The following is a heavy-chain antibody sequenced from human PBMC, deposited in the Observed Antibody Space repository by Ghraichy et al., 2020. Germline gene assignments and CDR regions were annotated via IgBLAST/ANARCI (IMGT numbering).Heavy chain of an antibody. CDR1: GDSVSSNSAA. Sequence: SQTLSLTCAISGDSVSSNSAAWNWIRQSPSRGLEWLGRTYYRSKWYNDYAVSVKSRITINPDTSKNQFSLQLNSVTPEDTAVYYCARAAGYYDILTGQDRWHAFDIWGQGTMVTVSS. V-gene: IGHV6-1*01. CDR2: TYYRSKWYN. J-gene: IGHJ3*02. D-gene: IGHD3-9*01. CDR3: ARAAGYYDILTGQDRWHAFDI.